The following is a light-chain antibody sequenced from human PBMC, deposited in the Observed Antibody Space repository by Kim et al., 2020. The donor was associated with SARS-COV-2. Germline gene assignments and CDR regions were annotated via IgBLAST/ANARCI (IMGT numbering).Light chain of an antibody. CDR1: QSVNNN. Sequence: SPGDRAPLSCTASQSVNNNLAWYQQKPGQAPRLLVYGASARATGIPGRFTGSGSGTEFTLTISGLQSEDFAVYYCQQYNNWPPWTFGQGTKVDIK. CDR3: QQYNNWPPWT. J-gene: IGKJ1*01. CDR2: GAS. V-gene: IGKV3-15*01.